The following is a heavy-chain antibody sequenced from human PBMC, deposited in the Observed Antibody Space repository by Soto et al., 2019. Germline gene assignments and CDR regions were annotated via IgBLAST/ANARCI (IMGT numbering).Heavy chain of an antibody. J-gene: IGHJ3*02. CDR2: ISAYNGNT. CDR1: GYTSTSYG. V-gene: IGHV1-18*01. D-gene: IGHD3-3*01. CDR3: ARDLDDFWSGYGDAFDI. Sequence: GASVKVSCKASGYTSTSYGISWVRQAPGQGLEWMGWISAYNGNTNYAQKLQGRVTMTTDTSTSTAYMELRSLRSDDTAVYYCARDLDDFWSGYGDAFDIWGQGTMVTVSS.